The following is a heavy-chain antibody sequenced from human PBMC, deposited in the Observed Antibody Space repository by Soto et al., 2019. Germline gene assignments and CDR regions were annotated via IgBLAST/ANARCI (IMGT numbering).Heavy chain of an antibody. J-gene: IGHJ4*02. V-gene: IGHV1-58*01. CDR3: AADPQGWRGYYSDY. D-gene: IGHD3-3*01. CDR1: GFTFTSSA. Sequence: SVKVSCKASGFTFTSSAVQWVRQARGQRLEWIGWIVVGSGNTNYAQKFQERVTITRDMSTSTAYMELSSLRSEDTAVYYCAADPQGWRGYYSDYWGQGTLVTVSS. CDR2: IVVGSGNT.